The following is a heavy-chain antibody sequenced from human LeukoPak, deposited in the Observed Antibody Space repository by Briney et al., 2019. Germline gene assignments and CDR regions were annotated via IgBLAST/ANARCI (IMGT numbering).Heavy chain of an antibody. Sequence: GSVKVSCKASGYTFTSYDINWVRQATGQGLEWMGWMNPNSGNTGYAQKFQGRVTMTRNTSISTAYMELSRLRSDDTAVYYCARDIDRWFDYWGQGTLVTVSS. CDR2: MNPNSGNT. D-gene: IGHD2-15*01. CDR3: ARDIDRWFDY. V-gene: IGHV1-8*01. J-gene: IGHJ4*02. CDR1: GYTFTSYD.